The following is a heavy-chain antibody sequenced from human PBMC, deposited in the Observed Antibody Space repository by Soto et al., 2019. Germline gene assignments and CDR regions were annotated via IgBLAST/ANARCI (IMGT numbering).Heavy chain of an antibody. CDR3: ARLFQTIYGDYYYFDY. V-gene: IGHV4-59*08. CDR1: GGSISSYY. Sequence: SETLSLTCTVSGGSISSYYWSWIRQPPGKGLEWIGYIYYSGSTNYNPSLKSRVTISVDTSKNQFSLKLSSVTAADTAVYYCARLFQTIYGDYYYFDYSGQGTLVTVSS. CDR2: IYYSGST. J-gene: IGHJ4*02. D-gene: IGHD4-17*01.